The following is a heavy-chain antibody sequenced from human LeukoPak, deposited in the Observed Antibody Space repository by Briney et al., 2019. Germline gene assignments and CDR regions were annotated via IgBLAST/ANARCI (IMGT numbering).Heavy chain of an antibody. J-gene: IGHJ4*02. CDR2: IKHDGSEN. CDR1: GFTFETYW. Sequence: GGSLRLSCAASGFTFETYWMNWVRQAPGKGLEWVANIKHDGSENDYVDSVRGQFTISRDNAKKSLYLQMNSLRPEDTAVYYCARDGGDSPLDLRYWGPGTLVTVSS. D-gene: IGHD2-21*02. CDR3: ARDGGDSPLDLRY. V-gene: IGHV3-7*04.